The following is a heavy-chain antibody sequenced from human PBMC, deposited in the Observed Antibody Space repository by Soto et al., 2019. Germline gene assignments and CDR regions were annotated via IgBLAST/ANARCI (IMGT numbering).Heavy chain of an antibody. D-gene: IGHD1-7*01. CDR1: GYTFTSYY. Sequence: QVQLVQSGAEVKKPGASVKVSCKASGYTFTSYYMHWVRQAPGQGLEWMGIINPSGGSTSYAQKFQGRVTMTSDTSTSTVYMELSSLRSEDTAVYYCAREIETGGELRTWDYWGQGTLVTVSS. CDR2: INPSGGST. J-gene: IGHJ4*02. V-gene: IGHV1-46*01. CDR3: AREIETGGELRTWDY.